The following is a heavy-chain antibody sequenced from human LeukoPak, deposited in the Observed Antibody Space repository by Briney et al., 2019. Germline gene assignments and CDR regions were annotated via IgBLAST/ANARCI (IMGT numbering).Heavy chain of an antibody. CDR3: ARMGDTGGMDAFDI. V-gene: IGHV3-74*01. Sequence: GGSLRLSCAASGFTFSSYWMHWVRQAPGIGLMWVSRINSDGSSTSYADSVKGRFTISRDNAKNTLYLQMNSLRAEDTAVYYCARMGDTGGMDAFDIWGQGTMVTVSS. CDR2: INSDGSST. D-gene: IGHD2-21*02. CDR1: GFTFSSYW. J-gene: IGHJ3*02.